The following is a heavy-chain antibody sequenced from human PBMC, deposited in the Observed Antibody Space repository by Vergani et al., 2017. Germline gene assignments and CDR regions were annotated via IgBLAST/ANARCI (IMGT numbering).Heavy chain of an antibody. CDR1: GYTFTSYG. D-gene: IGHD3-22*01. Sequence: QVQLVQSGAEVKKPGASVKVSCKASGYTFTSYGISWVRQAPGQGLEWMGWISAYNGNTNYAQKLQGRVTMTTDTSTSTAYMELRSLRSDDTAVYYCARDKTQPLYYYDSSGSDIWGQGTMVTVSS. J-gene: IGHJ3*02. CDR3: ARDKTQPLYYYDSSGSDI. V-gene: IGHV1-18*01. CDR2: ISAYNGNT.